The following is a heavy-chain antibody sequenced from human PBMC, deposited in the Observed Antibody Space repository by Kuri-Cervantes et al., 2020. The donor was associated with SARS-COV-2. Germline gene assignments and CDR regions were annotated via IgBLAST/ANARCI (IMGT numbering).Heavy chain of an antibody. D-gene: IGHD2-2*01. Sequence: SETLSLTCAVCGGSSSGYYWSWIRQPPGKGLEWIGEINHSGSTNYNPSLKSRVTISVDTSKNQFSLKLSSVTAADTAVYYCARGLVPAAVPPDTVPRALYGMDVWGQGTTVTVSS. V-gene: IGHV4-34*01. CDR1: GGSSSGYY. CDR3: ARGLVPAAVPPDTVPRALYGMDV. J-gene: IGHJ6*02. CDR2: INHSGST.